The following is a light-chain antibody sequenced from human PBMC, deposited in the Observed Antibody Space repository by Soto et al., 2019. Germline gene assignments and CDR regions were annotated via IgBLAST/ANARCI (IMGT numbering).Light chain of an antibody. CDR1: LTFSNY. V-gene: IGKV1-27*01. Sequence: PVTKSPSAFSESPGARATITCRASLTFSNYLAWYQQKPGQIPNLLIYAASTWDAGVPARFSGSGSGTDFTLTISSLQAEDVAVYYCQKSKRAPLTFGEGTKVDNK. J-gene: IGKJ4*01. CDR2: AAS. CDR3: QKSKRAPLT.